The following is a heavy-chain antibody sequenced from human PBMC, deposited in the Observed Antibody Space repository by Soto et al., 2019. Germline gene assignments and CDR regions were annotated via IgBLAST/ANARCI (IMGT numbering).Heavy chain of an antibody. CDR2: IWYDGSNR. CDR3: AAATTWNFHFHY. CDR1: GFTISTHG. D-gene: IGHD1-7*01. V-gene: IGHV3-33*01. Sequence: QVQLVESGGGVVQPGTSLRLSCAASGFTISTHGMHWVRQAPGKWLEWVANIWYDGSNRFYADSVKGLFTISKDNSKNTLYLQISSLRAEDTAVYYCAAATTWNFHFHYWGQGTQVTVSS. J-gene: IGHJ4*02.